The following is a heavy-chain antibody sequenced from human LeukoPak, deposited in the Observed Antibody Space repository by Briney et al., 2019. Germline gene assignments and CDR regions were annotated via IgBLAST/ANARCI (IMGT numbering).Heavy chain of an antibody. CDR3: ASRKHWLVLFDY. V-gene: IGHV4-30-4*08. J-gene: IGHJ4*02. Sequence: SQTLSLTCTVSGGSISSGDYYWSWIRQPPGRGLEWIGYIYYSGSTYYNPSLKSRVTISVDTSKNQFSLKLSSVTAADTAVYYCASRKHWLVLFDYWGQGTLVTVSS. CDR1: GGSISSGDYY. CDR2: IYYSGST. D-gene: IGHD6-19*01.